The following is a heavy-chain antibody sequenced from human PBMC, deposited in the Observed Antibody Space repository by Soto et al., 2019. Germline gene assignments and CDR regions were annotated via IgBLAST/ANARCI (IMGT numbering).Heavy chain of an antibody. CDR2: MYFGGSF. CDR3: ARSYYDSTGFAVDP. D-gene: IGHD3-22*01. J-gene: IGHJ5*02. CDR1: GASVSHGY. V-gene: IGHV4-59*02. Sequence: QMQLQASGPGLVKPSETLSLTCNVSGASVSHGYWSWIRQPPGKALEWIGFMYFGGSFNYNPSLTSRATISVETSNNQFSMKLTSVTASATAVYYCARSYYDSTGFAVDPWGQGTLVTVSS.